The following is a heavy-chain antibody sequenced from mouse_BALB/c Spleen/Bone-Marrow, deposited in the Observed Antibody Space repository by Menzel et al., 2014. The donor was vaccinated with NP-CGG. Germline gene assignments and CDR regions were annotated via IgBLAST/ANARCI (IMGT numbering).Heavy chain of an antibody. CDR1: GFTFSSYG. Sequence: EVHLVESGGGLVQPGGSLKLSCAASGFTFSSYGMSWVRQTPDKRLELVATINSNGGSTYYPDSVKGRFTISRDNARNTLYLQMSRLKSEDTAMYYFAKERDGYFRDAMDYWGQRTSVTVSS. CDR3: AKERDGYFRDAMDY. CDR2: INSNGGST. D-gene: IGHD2-3*01. V-gene: IGHV5-6-3*01. J-gene: IGHJ4*01.